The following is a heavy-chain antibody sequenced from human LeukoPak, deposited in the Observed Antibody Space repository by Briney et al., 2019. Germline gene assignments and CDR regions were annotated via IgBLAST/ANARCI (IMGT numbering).Heavy chain of an antibody. J-gene: IGHJ3*02. Sequence: GGSLRLSCAASGFTFSSYEMNWVRQAPGKGLEWVSYISSSGSTIYYADSVKGRFTISRDNAKNSLYLQMNSLRAEDTAVYYCARGPFAVRGPPAFDIWGQGTMVTVSS. V-gene: IGHV3-48*03. CDR1: GFTFSSYE. D-gene: IGHD3-10*01. CDR2: ISSSGSTI. CDR3: ARGPFAVRGPPAFDI.